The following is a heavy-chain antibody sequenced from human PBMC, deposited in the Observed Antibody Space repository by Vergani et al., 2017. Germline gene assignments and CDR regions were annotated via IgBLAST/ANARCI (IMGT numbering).Heavy chain of an antibody. CDR1: GYTFTSYG. V-gene: IGHV1-18*01. J-gene: IGHJ5*02. Sequence: QVQLVQSGAEVKKPGASVKVPCKASGYTFTSYGISWVRQAPGQGLEWMGWISAYNGNTNYAQKLQGRVTMTTDTSTSTADMELRSLRSDDTAGYYCARDDPGDYDFVFDPWGQGTLVTVSS. CDR3: ARDDPGDYDFVFDP. D-gene: IGHD3-3*01. CDR2: ISAYNGNT.